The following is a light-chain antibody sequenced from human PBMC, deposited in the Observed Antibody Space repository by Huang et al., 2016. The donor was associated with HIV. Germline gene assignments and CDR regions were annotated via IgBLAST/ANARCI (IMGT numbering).Light chain of an antibody. CDR2: DAS. CDR1: QHLGSN. J-gene: IGKJ1*01. CDR3: QQYNKWPRT. V-gene: IGKV3D-15*01. Sequence: DILMTHSPVTLSVPPGESATLSCRASQHLGSNLSWYQQKPGHPPRLLIYDASTRATGAPARFSGSGSKTDFNLTIGSLQSEDSALYFCQQYNKWPRTFGQGTKLEIK.